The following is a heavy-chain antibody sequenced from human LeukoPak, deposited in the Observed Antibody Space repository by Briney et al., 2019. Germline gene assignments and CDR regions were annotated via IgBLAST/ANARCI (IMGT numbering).Heavy chain of an antibody. V-gene: IGHV4-61*02. CDR3: ARGVAVAVEIGNWFDP. Sequence: PSETLSLTCTVSGGSISSGSYYWSWIRQPAGKGLEWIGRIYTSGSTNYNPSLKSRVTMSVDTSKNQFSLKLSSVTAADTAVYYCARGVAVAVEIGNWFDPWGQGTLVTVSS. J-gene: IGHJ5*02. CDR1: GGSISSGSYY. D-gene: IGHD2-15*01. CDR2: IYTSGST.